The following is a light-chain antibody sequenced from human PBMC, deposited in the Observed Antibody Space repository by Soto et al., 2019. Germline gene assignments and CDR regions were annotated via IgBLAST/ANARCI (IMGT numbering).Light chain of an antibody. J-gene: IGKJ4*01. CDR2: KAS. Sequence: QMSQSPSTLSGSVGDRVTITCRASQTISSWLAWYQQKPGKAPKLLIYKASTLKSGVPSRFSGSGSGTDFTLTISSLQPEDFATYYCIQDYNYPLTFGGGTKVDIK. CDR3: IQDYNYPLT. V-gene: IGKV1-5*03. CDR1: QTISSW.